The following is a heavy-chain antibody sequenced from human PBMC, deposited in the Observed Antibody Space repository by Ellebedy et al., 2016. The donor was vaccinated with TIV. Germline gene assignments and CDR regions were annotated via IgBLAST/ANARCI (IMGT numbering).Heavy chain of an antibody. J-gene: IGHJ4*02. Sequence: SETLSLTCTVSGDSISNGDYYWSWVRQPPGKGLEWIGFIYYSGNTYYNPSLKSRVTISVDTSNNQFSLKLNSVTAADTAIYYCVRDHKSNSSGYYYGVEYWGQGTLVTVSS. CDR2: IYYSGNT. CDR3: VRDHKSNSSGYYYGVEY. V-gene: IGHV4-30-4*01. CDR1: GDSISNGDYY. D-gene: IGHD3-22*01.